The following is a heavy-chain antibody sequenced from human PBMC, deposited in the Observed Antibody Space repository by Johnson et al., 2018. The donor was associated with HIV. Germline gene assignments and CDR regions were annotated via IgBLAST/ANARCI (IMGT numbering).Heavy chain of an antibody. Sequence: QVQLVESGGGVVQPGGSLRLSCAASGFTFSSYGMHWVRQAPGKGLEWVAVIWNDGSDKYYADSVKGRFTISRDNSRNTLYLQRNSLRAEDTAVYYCAKDRTIHDAFDIWGQGTMVTVSS. CDR3: AKDRTIHDAFDI. CDR2: IWNDGSDK. D-gene: IGHD5-18*01. CDR1: GFTFSSYG. J-gene: IGHJ3*02. V-gene: IGHV3-33*06.